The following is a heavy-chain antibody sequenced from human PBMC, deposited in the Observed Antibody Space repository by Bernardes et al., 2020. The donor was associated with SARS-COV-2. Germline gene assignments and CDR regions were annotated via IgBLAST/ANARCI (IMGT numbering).Heavy chain of an antibody. D-gene: IGHD2-21*02. CDR2: INHSGTT. V-gene: IGHV4-34*01. CDR1: GGSFSGYY. CDR3: ARGGVVVVTGIPCAFDY. Sequence: SESLSLTCAVYGGSFSGYYWSWVRQSPGKGLEWIGEINHSGTTNYKPSLKSRVTISLDTSKNQFSLKLRSLTAADTAVYYCARGGVVVVTGIPCAFDYWGQGTLVTVPS. J-gene: IGHJ4*02.